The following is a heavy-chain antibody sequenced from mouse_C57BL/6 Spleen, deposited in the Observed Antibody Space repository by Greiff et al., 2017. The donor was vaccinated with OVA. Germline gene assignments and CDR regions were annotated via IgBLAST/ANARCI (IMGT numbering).Heavy chain of an antibody. CDR1: GFNIKDYY. Sequence: VQLQQSGAELVKPGASVKLSCTASGFNIKDYYMHWVKQRTEQGLEWIGRIDPEDGENKYAPKFQGKATITADTSSNTAYLQLSSLTSEDTAVYYCASSYDYNWYFDVWGTGTTVTVSS. J-gene: IGHJ1*03. V-gene: IGHV14-2*01. D-gene: IGHD2-4*01. CDR2: IDPEDGEN. CDR3: ASSYDYNWYFDV.